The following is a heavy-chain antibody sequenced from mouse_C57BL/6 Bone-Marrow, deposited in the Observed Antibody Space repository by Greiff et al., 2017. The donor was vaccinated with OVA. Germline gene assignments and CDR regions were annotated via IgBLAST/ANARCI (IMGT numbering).Heavy chain of an antibody. J-gene: IGHJ4*01. CDR2: ISDGGSYT. CDR1: GFTFSSYA. CDR3: ARGPPYAMDY. Sequence: EVHLVESGGGLVKPGGSLKLSCAASGFTFSSYAMSWVRQTPEKRLEWVATISDGGSYTYYPDNVKGRFTISRDNAKNNLYLQMSHLKSEDTAMYYCARGPPYAMDYWGQGTSVTVSS. V-gene: IGHV5-4*01.